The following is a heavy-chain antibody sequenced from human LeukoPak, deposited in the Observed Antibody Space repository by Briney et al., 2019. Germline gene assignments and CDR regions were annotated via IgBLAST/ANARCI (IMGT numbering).Heavy chain of an antibody. V-gene: IGHV1-46*01. Sequence: ASVKVSCKASGYTFPSYFMHWVRQAPGQGLEWMGIINPTGGSTTYAQKFQGRVTMTRKTSISTAYMELSSLRSEDTAVYYCARRASTSCYSRDTAMVCDSYYFDYWGQGTLVTVSS. CDR3: ARRASTSCYSRDTAMVCDSYYFDY. D-gene: IGHD2-2*02. CDR1: GYTFPSYF. CDR2: INPTGGST. J-gene: IGHJ4*02.